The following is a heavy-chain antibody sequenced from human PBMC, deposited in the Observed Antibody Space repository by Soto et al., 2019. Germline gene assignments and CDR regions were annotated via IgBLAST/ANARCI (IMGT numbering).Heavy chain of an antibody. Sequence: QVPLVESGGGVVQPGRSLRLSCAASGFTFSSYGMHWVRQAPGKGLEWVAVIWYDGSNKYYADSVKGRFTISRDNSKNTLYLQMNSLRAEDTAVYYCARANSGHDLGGYAFDIWGQGTMVTVSS. CDR3: ARANSGHDLGGYAFDI. D-gene: IGHD5-12*01. CDR1: GFTFSSYG. J-gene: IGHJ3*02. V-gene: IGHV3-33*01. CDR2: IWYDGSNK.